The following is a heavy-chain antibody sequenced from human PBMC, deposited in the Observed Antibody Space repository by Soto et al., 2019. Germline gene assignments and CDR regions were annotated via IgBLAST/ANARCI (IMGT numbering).Heavy chain of an antibody. Sequence: QVQLVESGGGVVQPGRSLRLSCAASGFTFSSYAIHWVRQAPGKGLERVAVISYDGSNKYYADSVKGRFTISRDNSKNALYLQMNSLRAEDTAVYYCARGGPTPDDYWGQGTLVTVSS. CDR2: ISYDGSNK. CDR3: ARGGPTPDDY. V-gene: IGHV3-30-3*01. J-gene: IGHJ4*02. CDR1: GFTFSSYA.